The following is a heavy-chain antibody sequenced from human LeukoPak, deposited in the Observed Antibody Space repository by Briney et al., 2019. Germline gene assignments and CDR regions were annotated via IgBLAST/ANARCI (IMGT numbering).Heavy chain of an antibody. CDR1: GFTFSSYA. V-gene: IGHV3-30-3*01. D-gene: IGHD2-8*01. Sequence: GGSLRLSCAASGFTFSSYAMHWVRQAPGKGLEWVAVISYDGSNKYYADSVKGRFTISRDNSKNTLYLQMNSLRAEDTAVYYCARARDVWVSYCWGQGTLVTVSS. J-gene: IGHJ4*02. CDR3: ARARDVWVSYC. CDR2: ISYDGSNK.